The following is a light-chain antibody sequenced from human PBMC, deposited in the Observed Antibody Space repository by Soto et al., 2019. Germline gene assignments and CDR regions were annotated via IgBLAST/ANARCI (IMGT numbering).Light chain of an antibody. CDR1: SGDIGSYNR. CDR2: EVT. V-gene: IGLV2-14*01. Sequence: QSALTQPASVSGSPGQSITISCTGTSGDIGSYNRVSWYQQHPGKAPKLIIYEVTDRRSGVSNRFSGSQSGNTDSLTISGLQAEDEAEYYCSSYTNINTRACVFGTGTKVTVL. J-gene: IGLJ1*01. CDR3: SSYTNINTRACV.